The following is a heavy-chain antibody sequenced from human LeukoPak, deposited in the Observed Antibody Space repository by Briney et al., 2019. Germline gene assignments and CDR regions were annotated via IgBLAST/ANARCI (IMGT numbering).Heavy chain of an antibody. J-gene: IGHJ4*02. D-gene: IGHD2/OR15-2a*01. Sequence: SETLSLTCTVSGGSISSSSYYWGWIRQPPGKGLEWIGSIYYSGSTYYNPSLKSRVTISVDTSKNQFSLKLSSVTVADTAVYYCARLYGVPPDYWGQGTLVTVSS. CDR2: IYYSGST. CDR1: GGSISSSSYY. CDR3: ARLYGVPPDY. V-gene: IGHV4-39*01.